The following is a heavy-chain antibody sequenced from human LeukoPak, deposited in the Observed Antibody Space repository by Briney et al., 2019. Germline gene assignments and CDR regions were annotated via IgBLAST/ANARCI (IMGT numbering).Heavy chain of an antibody. Sequence: PSETLSLTCTVSGYSISSGYFWGWIRQPPGKGLEWIGSIYHSGSSYYNPSLNSRVTISVDTSKNQFSLKLSSVTAADTAVYYCARGELLLDAFDIWGQGPMVTVSS. V-gene: IGHV4-38-2*02. J-gene: IGHJ3*02. CDR3: ARGELLLDAFDI. D-gene: IGHD1-26*01. CDR1: GYSISSGYF. CDR2: IYHSGSS.